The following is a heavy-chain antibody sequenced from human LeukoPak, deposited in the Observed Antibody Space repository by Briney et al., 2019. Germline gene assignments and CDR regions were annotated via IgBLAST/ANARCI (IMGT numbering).Heavy chain of an antibody. CDR3: AKDRYSSSWYNYYYYGMDV. CDR2: ISYDGSNK. V-gene: IGHV3-30*18. Sequence: GGSLRLSCAASGFTFSSYGMHWVRQAPGKGLEWVAVISYDGSNKYYADSVKGRSTISRDNSKNTLYLQMNSLRAEDTAVYYCAKDRYSSSWYNYYYYGMDVWGQGTTVTVSS. D-gene: IGHD6-13*01. CDR1: GFTFSSYG. J-gene: IGHJ6*02.